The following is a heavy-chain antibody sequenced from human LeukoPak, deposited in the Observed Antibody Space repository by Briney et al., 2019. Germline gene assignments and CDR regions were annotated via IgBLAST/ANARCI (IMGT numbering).Heavy chain of an antibody. CDR2: IIPILGIA. D-gene: IGHD5-12*01. Sequence: SVKVSRKASGGTFSSYAISWVRQAPAQGLEWMGRIIPILGIANYAQKFQGRVTNTADKSASTAYMELSSLISEDTAVYYCARLQNSGYEYWGQGTLVTVSS. CDR3: ARLQNSGYEY. V-gene: IGHV1-69*04. J-gene: IGHJ4*02. CDR1: GGTFSSYA.